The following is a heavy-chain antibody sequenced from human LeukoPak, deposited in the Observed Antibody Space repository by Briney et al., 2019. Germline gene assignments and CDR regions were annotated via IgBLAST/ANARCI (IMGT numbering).Heavy chain of an antibody. CDR2: SSSSDDGK. CDR3: AKAPVTSCRGAFCYPFDY. CDR1: GLSLNNYA. J-gene: IGHJ4*01. V-gene: IGHV3-23*01. Sequence: PGGSLRLSCTASGLSLNNYAMSWVRQVPGKGLEWVSASSSSDDGKWYAESVRGRCTISRDTSKNTVYLQMNSLRVEDAGVYYCAKAPVTSCRGAFCYPFDYWGHGTLVTVSS. D-gene: IGHD2-21*01.